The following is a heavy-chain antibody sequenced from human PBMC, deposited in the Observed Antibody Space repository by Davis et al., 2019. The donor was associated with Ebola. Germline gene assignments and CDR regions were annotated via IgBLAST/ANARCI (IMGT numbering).Heavy chain of an antibody. CDR1: GFTFSSYA. J-gene: IGHJ4*02. CDR2: ISGSGGST. D-gene: IGHD4-17*01. CDR3: AKGGDYKHYFDY. V-gene: IGHV3-23*01. Sequence: GESLKISCAASGFTFSSYAMSWVRQAPGKGLEWVSAISGSGGSTYYADSVKGRFTISSDNSKNTLYLQMNSLRAEDTAVYYCAKGGDYKHYFDYWGQGTLVTVSS.